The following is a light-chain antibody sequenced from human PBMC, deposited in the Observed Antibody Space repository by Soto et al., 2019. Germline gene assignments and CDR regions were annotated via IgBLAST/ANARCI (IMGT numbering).Light chain of an antibody. J-gene: IGLJ1*01. Sequence: QSALTQPASVSGSPGQSITISCTGPSSDVGSYNLVSWYQQHPGKAPKLMIYEGSKRPSGISNRFSGSKSGNTASLTISGLQAEDEAEYYCCSYADSSRIYVFGSGTKLTVL. CDR3: CSYADSSRIYV. CDR1: SSDVGSYNL. V-gene: IGLV2-23*01. CDR2: EGS.